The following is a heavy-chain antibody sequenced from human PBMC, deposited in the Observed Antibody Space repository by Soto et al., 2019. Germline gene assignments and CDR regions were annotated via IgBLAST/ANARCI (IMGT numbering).Heavy chain of an antibody. Sequence: QVHLVQSGAEVKKPGASVKVSCKCSGYTFTSYGITWVRQAPGQGLEWMGWISAHNGNTDYAQKVQGRVTVTRDTSTSTAYMELRSLRSDDTAVSYCARGRYGEYWGQGALVTVSS. J-gene: IGHJ4*02. CDR1: GYTFTSYG. CDR2: ISAHNGNT. CDR3: ARGRYGEY. D-gene: IGHD3-10*01. V-gene: IGHV1-18*01.